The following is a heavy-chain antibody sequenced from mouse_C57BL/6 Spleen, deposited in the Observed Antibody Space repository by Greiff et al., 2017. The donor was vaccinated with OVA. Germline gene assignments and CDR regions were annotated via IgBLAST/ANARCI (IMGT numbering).Heavy chain of an antibody. J-gene: IGHJ3*01. Sequence: LVRPGTSVKVSCKASGYAFTNYLIEWVKQRPGQGLEWIGVINPGSGGTNYNEKFKGKATLTADKSSSTAYMQLSSLTSEDSAVYFCAREYDGYSWFAYWGQGTLVTVSA. CDR3: AREYDGYSWFAY. CDR1: GYAFTNYL. D-gene: IGHD2-3*01. CDR2: INPGSGGT. V-gene: IGHV1-54*01.